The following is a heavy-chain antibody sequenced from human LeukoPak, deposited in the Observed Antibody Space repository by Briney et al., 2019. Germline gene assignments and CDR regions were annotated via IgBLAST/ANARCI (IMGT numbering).Heavy chain of an antibody. D-gene: IGHD3-10*01. CDR2: ISSSSSTI. CDR3: ARVWFGEELYTDY. J-gene: IGHJ4*02. Sequence: PGGSLRLSCAASGFTFSSFSMNWVRQAPGKGLEWVSYISSSSSTIYYADSVKGRFTISRDNAKNSLYLQMNSLRAEDTAVYYCARVWFGEELYTDYWGQGTLVTVSS. V-gene: IGHV3-48*01. CDR1: GFTFSSFS.